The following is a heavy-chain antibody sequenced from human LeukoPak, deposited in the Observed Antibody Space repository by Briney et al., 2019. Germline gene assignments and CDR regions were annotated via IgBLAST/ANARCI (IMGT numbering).Heavy chain of an antibody. CDR2: VSNSGDYI. CDR1: GFSFSSYR. CDR3: ARVMRFGEAEGY. D-gene: IGHD3-10*01. V-gene: IGHV3-21*06. Sequence: PGGSLRLSCAASGFSFSSYRMNWVRQAPGKGLEWVSSVSNSGDYIHYADSVKGRFTISRDNSKNSLYLQMNSLRAEDTAVYYCARVMRFGEAEGYWGQGTLVTVSS. J-gene: IGHJ4*02.